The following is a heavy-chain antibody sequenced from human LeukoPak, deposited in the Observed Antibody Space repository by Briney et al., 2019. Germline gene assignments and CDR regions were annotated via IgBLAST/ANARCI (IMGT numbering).Heavy chain of an antibody. CDR3: ARRSKLGYYFDS. D-gene: IGHD3-16*01. Sequence: SETLSLTCTVSGGSMSGYYWSWIRQPPGKGLEWIGYIFSSGSSNFNPSLKSRVTLSVDTSRNQFSLRLSSVTAADTAVYSCARRSKLGYYFDSWGQGILVTVSS. V-gene: IGHV4-59*08. CDR1: GGSMSGYY. CDR2: IFSSGSS. J-gene: IGHJ4*02.